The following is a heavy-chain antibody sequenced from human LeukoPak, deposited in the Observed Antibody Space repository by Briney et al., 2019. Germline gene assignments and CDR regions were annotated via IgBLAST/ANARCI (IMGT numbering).Heavy chain of an antibody. CDR3: ARYVVVTAKYYFDY. J-gene: IGHJ4*02. CDR2: IYYSGAT. V-gene: IGHV4-39*01. D-gene: IGHD2-21*02. CDR1: GDSIASSGYY. Sequence: SETLSLTCTVSGDSIASSGYYCSWVRQPPGKGLEWIATIYYSGATYYNAPLKSRVTISVDTSKNQFSLKLSSVTAADTAVYYCARYVVVTAKYYFDYWGQGTLVTVSS.